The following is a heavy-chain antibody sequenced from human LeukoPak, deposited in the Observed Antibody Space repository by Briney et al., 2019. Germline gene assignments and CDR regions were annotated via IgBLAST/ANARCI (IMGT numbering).Heavy chain of an antibody. J-gene: IGHJ4*02. CDR3: ARHVDSSGYWRD. CDR2: IYYSGST. CDR1: GGSISSSSYY. V-gene: IGHV4-39*01. D-gene: IGHD3-22*01. Sequence: SETLSLTCTDSGGSISSSSYYWGWIRQPPGKGLEWIGSIYYSGSTYYNPSLKSRVTISVDTSKNQFSLKLSSVTAADTAVYYCARHVDSSGYWRDWGQGTLVTVSS.